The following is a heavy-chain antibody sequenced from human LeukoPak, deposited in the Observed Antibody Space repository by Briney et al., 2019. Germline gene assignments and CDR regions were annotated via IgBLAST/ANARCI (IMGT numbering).Heavy chain of an antibody. CDR3: AREASDTAMVPY. CDR1: GGTFSSYA. J-gene: IGHJ4*02. Sequence: ASVKVSCKASGGTFSSYAISWVRQAPGQGLEWMGRIIPILGIANYAQKFQGRVTITADKSTSTAYMELSSLRSEDTAVYYCAREASDTAMVPYWGQGTLVTVSS. CDR2: IIPILGIA. V-gene: IGHV1-69*04. D-gene: IGHD5-18*01.